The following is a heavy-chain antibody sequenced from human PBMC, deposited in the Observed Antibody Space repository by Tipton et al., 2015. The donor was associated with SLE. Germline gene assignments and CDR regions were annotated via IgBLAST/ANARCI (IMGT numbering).Heavy chain of an antibody. V-gene: IGHV3-30*14. J-gene: IGHJ5*02. CDR2: ISYDGSNK. D-gene: IGHD2-15*01. Sequence: RSLRLSCAASGFTFSSHAMHWVRQAPGKGLEWVAVISYDGSNKYYADSVKGRFTISRDNSKNTLYLQMGSLRAEDMAVYYCARSTFDVVVVAPDNWFDPWGQGTLVTVSS. CDR3: ARSTFDVVVVAPDNWFDP. CDR1: GFTFSSHA.